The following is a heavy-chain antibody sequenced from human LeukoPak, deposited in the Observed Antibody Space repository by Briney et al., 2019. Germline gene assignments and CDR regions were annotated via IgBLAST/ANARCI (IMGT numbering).Heavy chain of an antibody. Sequence: ASVKVSCKASGYTFTSYGISWVRQAPGQGLEWMGWISAYNGNTNYAQKLQGRVTMTTDTSTSTAYMELRSLRSDDTAVYYCAREVDCSSTSCTGTFDYWGQGTLVTVSS. J-gene: IGHJ4*02. V-gene: IGHV1-18*01. D-gene: IGHD2-2*01. CDR2: ISAYNGNT. CDR3: AREVDCSSTSCTGTFDY. CDR1: GYTFTSYG.